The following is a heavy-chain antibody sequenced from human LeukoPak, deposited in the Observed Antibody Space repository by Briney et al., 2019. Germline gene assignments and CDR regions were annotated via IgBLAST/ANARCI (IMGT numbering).Heavy chain of an antibody. V-gene: IGHV4-31*03. D-gene: IGHD6-19*01. J-gene: IGHJ4*02. CDR1: GGSISSGGYY. CDR2: IYYSGST. CDR3: ARARHSGEHLDY. Sequence: SETLSLTCTVSGGSISSGGYYWGWIRQHPGKGLEWIGYIYYSGSTYYNPPLKSRVTISVDTSKNQFSLKLSSVTAADTAVYYCARARHSGEHLDYWGQGTLVTVSS.